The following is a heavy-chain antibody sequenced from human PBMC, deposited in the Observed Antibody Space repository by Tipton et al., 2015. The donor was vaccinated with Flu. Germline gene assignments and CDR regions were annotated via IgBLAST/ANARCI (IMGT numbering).Heavy chain of an antibody. CDR3: ARVRYSRGYCFDY. V-gene: IGHV3-21*01. CDR2: ISSSSSYI. J-gene: IGHJ4*02. CDR1: GFTFSSYS. D-gene: IGHD3-22*01. Sequence: SLRLSCAASGFTFSSYSMNWVRQAPGKGLEWVSSISSSSSYIYYADSVKGRFTISRDNAKNSLYLQMNSLRAEDTAVYYCARVRYSRGYCFDYWGQGTLVTVSS.